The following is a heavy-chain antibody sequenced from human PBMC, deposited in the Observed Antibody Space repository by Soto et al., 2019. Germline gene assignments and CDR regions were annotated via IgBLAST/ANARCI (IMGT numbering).Heavy chain of an antibody. CDR3: AREYCSSTSCLNSWFDP. D-gene: IGHD2-2*01. Sequence: ASVKVSCKASGYTFTRYGISWVRQAPGQGLEWMGWISAYNGNTNYAQKLQGRVTMTTDTSTSTAYMELRSLRSDDTAVYYCAREYCSSTSCLNSWFDPWGQGTLVTVSS. CDR2: ISAYNGNT. V-gene: IGHV1-18*01. J-gene: IGHJ5*02. CDR1: GYTFTRYG.